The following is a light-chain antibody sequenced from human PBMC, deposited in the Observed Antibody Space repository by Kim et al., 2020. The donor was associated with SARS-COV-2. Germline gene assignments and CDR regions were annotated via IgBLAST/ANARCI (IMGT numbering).Light chain of an antibody. CDR3: GTWDSSLSAFV. Sequence: GQKVTISGSGSSSNIGDNYISWYQQLPGTAPKVLIYDTSKRSSGIPDRFSGSKSGTSATLGITGLQTGDEADYYCGTWDSSLSAFVFGTGTKVTVL. CDR2: DTS. J-gene: IGLJ1*01. V-gene: IGLV1-51*01. CDR1: SSNIGDNY.